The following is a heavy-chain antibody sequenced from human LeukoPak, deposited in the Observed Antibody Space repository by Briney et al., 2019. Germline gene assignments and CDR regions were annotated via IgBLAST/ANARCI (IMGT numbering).Heavy chain of an antibody. V-gene: IGHV3-23*01. CDR2: ISGSGDYT. J-gene: IGHJ4*02. D-gene: IGHD4-17*01. Sequence: GGSLRLSCAASGFTFTSYAMNWARQAPGKGLEWVSAISGSGDYTYYVASVKGRFTISRDTSRNTLYLQMNSLRAEDTAVYYCAKVLVYGDYYFDFWGQGTLVTVSS. CDR3: AKVLVYGDYYFDF. CDR1: GFTFTSYA.